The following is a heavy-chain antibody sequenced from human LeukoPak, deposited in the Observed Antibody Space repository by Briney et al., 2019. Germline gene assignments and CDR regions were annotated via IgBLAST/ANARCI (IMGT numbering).Heavy chain of an antibody. Sequence: SETLSLTCTVSGGSISSSSYYWGWIRQPPGKGLEWIGSIYYSGSTYYNPSLKSRVTISVDKSKNQFSLKLSSVTAADTAVYYCARANHHWFDPWGQGTLVTVSS. V-gene: IGHV4-39*07. CDR1: GGSISSSSYY. CDR2: IYYSGST. D-gene: IGHD1-14*01. J-gene: IGHJ5*02. CDR3: ARANHHWFDP.